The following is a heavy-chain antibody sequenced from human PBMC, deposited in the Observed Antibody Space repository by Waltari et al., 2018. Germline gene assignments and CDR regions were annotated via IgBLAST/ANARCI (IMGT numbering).Heavy chain of an antibody. Sequence: QVQLQQWGAGLLKPSETLSLTCAVYGGSFSGYYWSWIRQPPRKGLEWIGEINHSGSTNYNPSLKSRVTISVDTSKNQFSLKLSSVTAADTAVYYCARGGTGRGYYYYYYMDVWGKGTTVTVSS. CDR3: ARGGTGRGYYYYYYMDV. D-gene: IGHD2-8*02. CDR2: INHSGST. V-gene: IGHV4-34*01. CDR1: GGSFSGYY. J-gene: IGHJ6*03.